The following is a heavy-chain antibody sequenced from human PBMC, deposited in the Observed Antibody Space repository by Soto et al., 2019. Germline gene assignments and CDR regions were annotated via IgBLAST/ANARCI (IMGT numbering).Heavy chain of an antibody. D-gene: IGHD6-19*01. CDR2: INHRGST. J-gene: IGHJ6*03. V-gene: IGHV4-34*01. CDR1: GGSFSGYY. CDR3: ATNENTEIIAVAGNSYYYMDV. Sequence: QVQLQQWGAGLLKPSETLSLTCAVYGGSFSGYYWSWLRQPPGKGLEWIGEINHRGSTNYNPSLKSRVTISVDTSKNQFSLKLSSVTAADTAVYYCATNENTEIIAVAGNSYYYMDVWGKGTTVTVSS.